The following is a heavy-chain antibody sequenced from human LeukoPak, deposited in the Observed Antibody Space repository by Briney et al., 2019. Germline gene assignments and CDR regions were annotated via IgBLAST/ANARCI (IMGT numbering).Heavy chain of an antibody. CDR2: IKEDGSEK. Sequence: GGSLRLSCAASGFTFSSYWMTWVRQAPGKGLEWVAKIKEDGSEKYYVDSVKGRFTISRDNAKNSLYLQMNSLRAEDAAVYYCARGGSFSHCWGQGTLVTVPS. CDR3: ARGGSFSHC. V-gene: IGHV3-7*04. J-gene: IGHJ4*02. CDR1: GFTFSSYW. D-gene: IGHD3-16*01.